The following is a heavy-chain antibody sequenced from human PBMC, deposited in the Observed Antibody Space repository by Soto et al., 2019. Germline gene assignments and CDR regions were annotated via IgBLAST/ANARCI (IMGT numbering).Heavy chain of an antibody. V-gene: IGHV3-9*01. Sequence: EMQLVESGGDLVQPGGSLRLSCEGSGITFEDYALHWVRQSPGTGLEWVSGISWNSGTLAYADTVKGRFTLSRDNAKNSLHLQMNNLRPEDTALYYCGRDSRPIAVAGAIDTWGQGTMVVVSS. J-gene: IGHJ3*02. CDR2: ISWNSGTL. CDR3: GRDSRPIAVAGAIDT. CDR1: GITFEDYA. D-gene: IGHD6-19*01.